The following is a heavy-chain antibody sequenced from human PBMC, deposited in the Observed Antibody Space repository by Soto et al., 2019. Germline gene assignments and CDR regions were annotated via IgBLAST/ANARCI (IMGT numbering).Heavy chain of an antibody. CDR3: ARDRRFVEWLDY. CDR2: IWYDGSNK. CDR1: GFTFTSYG. D-gene: IGHD3-3*01. J-gene: IGHJ4*02. Sequence: QMHLVESGGGVVQPGRSLTLSCVASGFTFTSYGIHWVRQAPGKGLEWVAVIWYDGSNKYYGDSVKGRFSISRDNSKNTVYLQMTSLRAEDTAVYYCARDRRFVEWLDYWGQGTLVSVSS. V-gene: IGHV3-33*01.